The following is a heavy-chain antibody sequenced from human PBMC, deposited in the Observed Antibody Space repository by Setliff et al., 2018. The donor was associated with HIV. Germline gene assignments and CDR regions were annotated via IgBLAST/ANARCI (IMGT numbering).Heavy chain of an antibody. CDR2: IYSGGST. Sequence: PGGSLRLSCAASGFTVSGYYMAWVRQAPGKGLEWVSTIYSGGSTYHADSVKGRFTLSRDICKNTLSLQMNSLRPEDTAVYYCARVRLYNAALDYWGQGTLVTVSS. J-gene: IGHJ4*02. D-gene: IGHD3-10*01. CDR1: GFTVSGYY. CDR3: ARVRLYNAALDY. V-gene: IGHV3-66*02.